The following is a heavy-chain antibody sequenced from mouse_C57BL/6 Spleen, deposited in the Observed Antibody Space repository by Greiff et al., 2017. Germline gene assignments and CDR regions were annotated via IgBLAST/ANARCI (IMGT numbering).Heavy chain of an antibody. V-gene: IGHV2-4*01. D-gene: IGHD2-3*01. CDR2: IWSGGST. Sequence: QVQLQQSGPGLVQPSQSLSITCTVSGFSLTSYGVHWVRQPPGTGLEWLGVIWSGGSTDYNAAFISRLGISKDNSKSQVFFKMNSLQADDTAIYYCAKKGDDGYYDWYFDVWGTGTTVTVSS. CDR1: GFSLTSYG. CDR3: AKKGDDGYYDWYFDV. J-gene: IGHJ1*03.